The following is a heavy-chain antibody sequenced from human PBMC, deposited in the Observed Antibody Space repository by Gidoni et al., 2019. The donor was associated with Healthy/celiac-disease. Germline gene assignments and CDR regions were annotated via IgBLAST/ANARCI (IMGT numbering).Heavy chain of an antibody. J-gene: IGHJ5*02. CDR2: IDPGDSYT. D-gene: IGHD3-22*01. Sequence: EVQLVRPGAGGKRPGESRRIPGRGSGASFTSFLNSWVRQMPGKGLEWMGRIDPGDSYTNCSPSVKGHVTISADKSISTAYLQWSSLKATDTAMYYCARITNYYDSSGTRAWFDPWGQGTLVTVSS. CDR3: ARITNYYDSSGTRAWFDP. CDR1: GASFTSFL. V-gene: IGHV5-10-1*03.